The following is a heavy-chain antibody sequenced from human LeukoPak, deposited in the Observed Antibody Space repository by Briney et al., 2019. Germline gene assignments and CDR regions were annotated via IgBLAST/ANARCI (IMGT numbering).Heavy chain of an antibody. D-gene: IGHD2-15*01. CDR1: GGSISSGNYY. J-gene: IGHJ4*02. Sequence: SQTLSLTCTVSGGSISSGNYYWSWIRQPAGKGLEWIGRVYTSGSTNYNPSLKSRVTISVDTSKNQFSLKLSSVTAADTAVYYCARHGGGRYCSGGSCPFDYWGQGTLVTVSS. CDR2: VYTSGST. CDR3: ARHGGGRYCSGGSCPFDY. V-gene: IGHV4-61*02.